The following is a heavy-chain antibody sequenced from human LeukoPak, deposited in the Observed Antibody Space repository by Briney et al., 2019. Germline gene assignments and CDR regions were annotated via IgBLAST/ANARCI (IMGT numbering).Heavy chain of an antibody. Sequence: GGSLRLSCAASGFTFSSYAMSWVRQAPGKGLEWVSAISGSGGSTYYADSVKGRFTISRDNAKNTLYLQMNNLRTEDMALYYCVKDDNAYYASGSYLDYWGQGTLVTVSS. V-gene: IGHV3-23*01. J-gene: IGHJ4*02. CDR1: GFTFSSYA. CDR2: ISGSGGST. CDR3: VKDDNAYYASGSYLDY. D-gene: IGHD3-10*01.